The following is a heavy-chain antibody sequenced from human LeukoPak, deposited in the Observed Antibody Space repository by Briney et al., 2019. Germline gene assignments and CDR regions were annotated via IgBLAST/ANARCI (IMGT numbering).Heavy chain of an antibody. CDR1: GFTFSNAW. CDR2: IKSKTDGGTT. Sequence: TTGGSLRLSCAASGFTFSNAWMSWVRQAPGKGLKWVGRIKSKTDGGTTDYAAPVKGRFTISRDDSKNTLYLQMNSLKTEDTAVYYCTTDGYHYYFDYWGQGTLVTVSS. J-gene: IGHJ4*02. V-gene: IGHV3-15*01. D-gene: IGHD2-2*01. CDR3: TTDGYHYYFDY.